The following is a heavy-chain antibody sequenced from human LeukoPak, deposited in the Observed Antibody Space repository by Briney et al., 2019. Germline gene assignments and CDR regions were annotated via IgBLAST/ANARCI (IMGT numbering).Heavy chain of an antibody. V-gene: IGHV4-30-4*01. CDR1: GGSISSGDYY. D-gene: IGHD3-22*01. CDR2: IYYSGST. Sequence: PSQTLSLTCTVSGGSISSGDYYWSWIRQPPGKGLEWIGYIYYSGSTYYNPSLKSRVTISVDTSKNQFSLKLSSVTAADTAVYYCARESAHYDSSGYDYWGQGTLVTVSS. J-gene: IGHJ4*02. CDR3: ARESAHYDSSGYDY.